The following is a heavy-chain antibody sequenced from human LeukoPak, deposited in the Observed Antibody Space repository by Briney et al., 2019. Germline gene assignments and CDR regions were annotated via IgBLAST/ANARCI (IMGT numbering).Heavy chain of an antibody. CDR3: ARSGGAGDYGNYFDY. D-gene: IGHD4-17*01. Sequence: GESLKISCKGSGYSFTSYWIVWVRQMPGKGLEWMGIIYPGDSDTRYSPSFQGQVTISADKSISTAYLQWSSLKASDTAMYYCARSGGAGDYGNYFDYWGQGTLVTVSS. J-gene: IGHJ4*02. V-gene: IGHV5-51*01. CDR2: IYPGDSDT. CDR1: GYSFTSYW.